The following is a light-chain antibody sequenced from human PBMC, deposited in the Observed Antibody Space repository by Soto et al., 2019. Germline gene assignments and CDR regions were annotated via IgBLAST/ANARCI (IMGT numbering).Light chain of an antibody. J-gene: IGLJ2*01. V-gene: IGLV2-14*01. CDR3: NSYTSSSTLV. CDR2: DVS. Sequence: QSALTQPASVSGSPEQSITISCTGTNSDVGGYNFISWYQQHPGKAPKLMIYDVSNRPSGVSNRFAGSKSGNTASLTISGLQAEDEADYYCNSYTSSSTLVFGGGTKLTVL. CDR1: NSDVGGYNF.